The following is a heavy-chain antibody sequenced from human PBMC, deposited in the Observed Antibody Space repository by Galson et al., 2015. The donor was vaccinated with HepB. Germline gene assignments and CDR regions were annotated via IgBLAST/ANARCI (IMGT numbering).Heavy chain of an antibody. J-gene: IGHJ4*02. V-gene: IGHV4-59*01. CDR2: IYYSGST. CDR3: ARGSGWYFY. Sequence: SETLSLTCTVSGGSITSDYWSWIRQPPGKGLEWIGYIYYSGSTNYNPSLKGRVTLSVDTSKNQFSLRLSSVTAADTAVYYCARGSGWYFYWGQGTLVTVSS. D-gene: IGHD6-19*01. CDR1: GGSITSDY.